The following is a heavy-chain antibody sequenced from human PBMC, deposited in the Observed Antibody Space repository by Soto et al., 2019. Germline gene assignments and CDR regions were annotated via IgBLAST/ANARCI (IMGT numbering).Heavy chain of an antibody. CDR2: MYYNGGT. V-gene: IGHV4-59*01. D-gene: IGHD2-2*02. CDR1: GGSLSSYY. J-gene: IGHJ5*02. CDR3: ARGRYTITQEGDWLDP. Sequence: PSETLSLTCTVSGGSLSSYYWSWIRQPPGKGLEWIGCMYYNGGTNYDPSLQSRVTISLDTSKNQFSLKLTSVTAADTAVYYCARGRYTITQEGDWLDPWGPGTRVTVSS.